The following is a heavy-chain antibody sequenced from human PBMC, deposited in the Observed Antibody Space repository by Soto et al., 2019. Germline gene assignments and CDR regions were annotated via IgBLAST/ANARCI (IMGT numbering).Heavy chain of an antibody. CDR2: ISGSGDAT. Sequence: GGSLRLSCAVSGFTFSSYAMNWVRQTPGKGLMWVSTISGSGDATYYADSVMGRFTISRDNSKNTLYLQMNSLKAEDTAVYYCAKATVTAPPGGMDVWGRGTTVTVSS. J-gene: IGHJ6*02. CDR1: GFTFSSYA. V-gene: IGHV3-23*01. D-gene: IGHD4-17*01. CDR3: AKATVTAPPGGMDV.